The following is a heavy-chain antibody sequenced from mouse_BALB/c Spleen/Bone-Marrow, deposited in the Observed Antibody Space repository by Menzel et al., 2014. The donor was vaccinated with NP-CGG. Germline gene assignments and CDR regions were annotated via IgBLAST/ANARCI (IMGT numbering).Heavy chain of an antibody. CDR1: GYTFTTYT. Sequence: QVQLQQPGAELARPGASVKMSCRASGYTFTTYTIHWVRQRPGQGLEWIGYINPSSGYTNYIQKFKDKATLTADKSSSTAYMQLNSLTSEDSAVYYCARRDDGYVFFDYWGQGTTLTVSS. CDR2: INPSSGYT. CDR3: ARRDDGYVFFDY. J-gene: IGHJ2*01. D-gene: IGHD2-3*01. V-gene: IGHV1-4*01.